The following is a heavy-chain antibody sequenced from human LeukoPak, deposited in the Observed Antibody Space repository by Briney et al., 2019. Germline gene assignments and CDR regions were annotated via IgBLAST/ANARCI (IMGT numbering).Heavy chain of an antibody. CDR1: GYTFTSYD. Sequence: KPGASVKVSCKASGYTFTSYDINWVRQATGQGLEWMGWMNPNSGNTGYAQKFQGRVTITRNTSISTAYMELSSLRSEDTAVHYCARGTTYYYGSGSYYYYYYYYMDVWGKGTTVTVSS. V-gene: IGHV1-8*03. J-gene: IGHJ6*03. CDR2: MNPNSGNT. CDR3: ARGTTYYYGSGSYYYYYYYYMDV. D-gene: IGHD3-10*01.